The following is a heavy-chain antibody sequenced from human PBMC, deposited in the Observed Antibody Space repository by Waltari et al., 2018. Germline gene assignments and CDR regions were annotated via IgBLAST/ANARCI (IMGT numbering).Heavy chain of an antibody. D-gene: IGHD1-26*01. CDR1: GGSISSSSYY. J-gene: IGHJ4*02. CDR3: ARVFPQGGATKEIFDY. V-gene: IGHV4-39*07. Sequence: QLQLQESGPGLVKPSETLSLTCTVSGGSISSSSYYWGWIRQPPGKGLEWIGSIYYSGSTAYTPSITSRVTIAVDTSKNQFSLKLSSVTAADTAVYYCARVFPQGGATKEIFDYWGQGTLVTVSS. CDR2: IYYSGST.